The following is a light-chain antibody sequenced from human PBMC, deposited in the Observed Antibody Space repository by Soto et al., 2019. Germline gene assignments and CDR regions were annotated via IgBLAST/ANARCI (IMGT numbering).Light chain of an antibody. CDR3: VSFTTKKSYV. CDR1: SSDIGAYIF. V-gene: IGLV2-14*03. J-gene: IGLJ1*01. Sequence: QSVLTQPASVSGSPGQSITISCTGTSSDIGAYIFVSWYQQHPGKAPKLIIYDIANRPSGVSYRFSGSKSANTASLTISGLQADDEADYYCVSFTTKKSYVFGTGTKVTLL. CDR2: DIA.